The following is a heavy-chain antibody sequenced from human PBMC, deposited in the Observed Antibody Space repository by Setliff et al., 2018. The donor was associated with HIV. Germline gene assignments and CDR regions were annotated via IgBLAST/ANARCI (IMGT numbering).Heavy chain of an antibody. CDR3: ARDVGRIQVWYSSSQRFDW. Sequence: LRLSCAASGFTFSSYSMNWVRQAPGKGLEWVSSISSSSAYIYYADSVKGRFTISRDNANNSLYLQVNSLRAEDTAVYYCARDVGRIQVWYSSSQRFDWWGQGTLVTVSS. CDR2: ISSSSAYI. D-gene: IGHD6-13*01. V-gene: IGHV3-21*01. J-gene: IGHJ5*01. CDR1: GFTFSSYS.